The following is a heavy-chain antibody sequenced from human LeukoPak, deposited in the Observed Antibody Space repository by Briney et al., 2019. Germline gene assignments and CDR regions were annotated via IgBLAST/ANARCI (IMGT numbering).Heavy chain of an antibody. Sequence: PGGSLRLSCAASGFTFSSYAMSWVRQAPGKGLEWVAVISYDGSNKYYADSVKGRFTISRDNSKNTLYLQMNSLRAEDTAVYYCAKDPTAHSSGWYLYWGQGTLVTVSS. CDR2: ISYDGSNK. CDR1: GFTFSSYA. D-gene: IGHD6-19*01. J-gene: IGHJ4*02. CDR3: AKDPTAHSSGWYLY. V-gene: IGHV3-30*18.